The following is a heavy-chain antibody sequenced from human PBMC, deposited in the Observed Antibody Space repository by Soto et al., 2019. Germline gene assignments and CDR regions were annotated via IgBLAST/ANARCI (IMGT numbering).Heavy chain of an antibody. D-gene: IGHD6-19*01. CDR3: AKAPSRGGWYWDHNWFDP. CDR2: ISGSGFST. CDR1: VFTFSSYA. Sequence: HPGGSLRLSCAASVFTFSSYAMSWVRQAPGKGLEWVSAISGSGFSTYYADSVKGRFTISRDNSKNTLYLQMNSLRAEDTAVYYCAKAPSRGGWYWDHNWFDPWGQGTLVTVSS. J-gene: IGHJ5*02. V-gene: IGHV3-23*01.